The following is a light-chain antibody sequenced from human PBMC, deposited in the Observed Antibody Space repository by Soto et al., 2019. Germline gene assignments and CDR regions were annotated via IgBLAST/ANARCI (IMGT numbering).Light chain of an antibody. J-gene: IGKJ4*01. CDR2: GAS. CDR3: QQYNTWPPRT. CDR1: QSIKST. Sequence: EIVMTQSPATLSVSPGERVTLSCRASQSIKSTLAWYQQQPAQAPRLLIYGASTRATGIPARFSGSGSGTEFILTITSLQSEDFAVYYCQQYNTWPPRTFGGGTKVEIK. V-gene: IGKV3-15*01.